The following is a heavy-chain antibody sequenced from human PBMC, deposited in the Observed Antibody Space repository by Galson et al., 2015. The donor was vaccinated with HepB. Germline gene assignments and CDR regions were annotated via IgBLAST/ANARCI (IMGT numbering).Heavy chain of an antibody. J-gene: IGHJ6*02. Sequence: SVKVSCKASGYTXXXXGISWXXXXPXXGLXWMGWISAYNGNTNYAQKLQGRVTMTTDTSTSTAYXXLSSLRSEDTAVYYCARSGRGWHPPAALYYYYGMDVXGQXTTVXVSS. CDR3: ARSGRGWHPPAALYYYYGMDV. CDR1: GYTXXXXG. CDR2: ISAYNGNT. V-gene: IGHV1-18*01. D-gene: IGHD6-19*01.